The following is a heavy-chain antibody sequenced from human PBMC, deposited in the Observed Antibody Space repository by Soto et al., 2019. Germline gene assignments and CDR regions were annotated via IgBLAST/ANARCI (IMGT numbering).Heavy chain of an antibody. V-gene: IGHV3-30*18. CDR1: GFTFSTYA. D-gene: IGHD6-25*01. J-gene: IGHJ5*02. CDR3: AKISGNWFDP. CDR2: ISYDGSNK. Sequence: HPGGSLRLSCAASGFTFSTYAMSWVRQAPGKGLEWVAVISYDGSNKYYADSVKGRFTISRDNSKNTLYLQMNSLRAEDTAVYYCAKISGNWFDPWRQGTLVTVSS.